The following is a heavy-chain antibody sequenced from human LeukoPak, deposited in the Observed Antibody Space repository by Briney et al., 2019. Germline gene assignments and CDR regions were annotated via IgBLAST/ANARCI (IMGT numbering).Heavy chain of an antibody. Sequence: SVTVSCKASGGTFSRYAISGVRQAPGQGLEWMGCIISFFGTANYVQKFQGRVTITADESTSTAHRELSSLRSEDTAVYYCASRGRGGVDTAMVLAPPDYWGQGTLVTVSS. D-gene: IGHD5-18*01. CDR2: IISFFGTA. V-gene: IGHV1-69*13. CDR3: ASRGRGGVDTAMVLAPPDY. CDR1: GGTFSRYA. J-gene: IGHJ4*02.